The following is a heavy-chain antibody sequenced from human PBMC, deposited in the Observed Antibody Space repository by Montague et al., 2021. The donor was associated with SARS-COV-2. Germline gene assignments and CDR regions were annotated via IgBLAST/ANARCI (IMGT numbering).Heavy chain of an antibody. CDR1: GGSISSYT. CDR3: ARGFDI. V-gene: IGHV4-59*01. J-gene: IGHJ3*02. CDR2: ANYSGTT. Sequence: SETLSLTCTVSGGSISSYTWSWIRQPPGTGMERNGIANYSGTTNYNPSLKSRVTISVDTSKNQFHLKLSSVTAADTAVYYCARGFDIWGQGTMVTVSS.